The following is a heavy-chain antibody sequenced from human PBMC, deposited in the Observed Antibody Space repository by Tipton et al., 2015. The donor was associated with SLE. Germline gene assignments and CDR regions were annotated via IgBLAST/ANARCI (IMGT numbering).Heavy chain of an antibody. CDR3: ARGRLGMGDYPLDY. D-gene: IGHD2-21*01. Sequence: TLSLTCGVYGGSFFGYHWSWIRQSPGQGLEWIGEINHSGRTTYNPSLQSRVTISVDPASNQFSLDLTSVTAADTAVYYCARGRLGMGDYPLDYWGQGALVIVSS. V-gene: IGHV4-34*01. CDR1: GGSFFGYH. CDR2: INHSGRT. J-gene: IGHJ4*02.